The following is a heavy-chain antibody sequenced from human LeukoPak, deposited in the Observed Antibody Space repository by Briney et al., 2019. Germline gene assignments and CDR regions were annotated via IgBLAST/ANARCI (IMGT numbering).Heavy chain of an antibody. Sequence: SSVKVSCKASGGTFSSYAISWVRQAPGQGLEWMGGIIPIFGTANYAQKFQGRVTITADESTSTAYMELSSLRSEDTAVYYCARAVRQQWLPRSYYYYYMDVWGKGTTVTVSS. CDR1: GGTFSSYA. J-gene: IGHJ6*03. CDR2: IIPIFGTA. V-gene: IGHV1-69*01. CDR3: ARAVRQQWLPRSYYYYYMDV. D-gene: IGHD6-19*01.